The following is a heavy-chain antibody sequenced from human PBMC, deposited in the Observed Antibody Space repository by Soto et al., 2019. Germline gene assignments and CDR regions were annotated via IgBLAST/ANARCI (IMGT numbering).Heavy chain of an antibody. CDR2: ISSSGRTI. CDR1: GFTFSDYH. CDR3: ARDKGSGYADS. V-gene: IGHV3-11*01. J-gene: IGHJ5*01. D-gene: IGHD3-22*01. Sequence: PGGSLRLSCAASGFTFSDYHMNWIRQAPGKGLEWISYISSSGRTIYYADSVKGRFTISRDNVKNSLYLHMNSLRAEDTAIYYCARDKGSGYADSWGQGTLVLVSS.